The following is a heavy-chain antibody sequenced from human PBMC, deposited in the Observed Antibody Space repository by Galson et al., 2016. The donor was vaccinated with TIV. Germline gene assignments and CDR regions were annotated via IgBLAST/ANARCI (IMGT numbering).Heavy chain of an antibody. J-gene: IGHJ4*02. D-gene: IGHD6-19*01. CDR1: GFTFSTYG. CDR3: AREGIVVAGTIDY. CDR2: IWYDGSNK. Sequence: SLRLSCAASGFTFSTYGMHWVRQAPGKGLEWVAVIWYDGSNKYYGDSVKGRFTISRDNSKNTLYLQMNSLRAEDTAVYYFAREGIVVAGTIDYWGQGTLVTVSS. V-gene: IGHV3-33*01.